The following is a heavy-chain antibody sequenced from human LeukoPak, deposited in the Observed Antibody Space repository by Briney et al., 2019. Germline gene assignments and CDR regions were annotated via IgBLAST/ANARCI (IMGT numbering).Heavy chain of an antibody. Sequence: PPGGSLRLSCAASGFTFSSYAMHWVRQAPGKGLEWVAVIWYDGSNKYYADSVKGRFTISRDNAKNSLYLQMNSLRAEDTAVYYCAESLGATMGYHWGQGTLVTVSS. J-gene: IGHJ5*02. D-gene: IGHD1-26*01. V-gene: IGHV3-33*03. CDR3: AESLGATMGYH. CDR2: IWYDGSNK. CDR1: GFTFSSYA.